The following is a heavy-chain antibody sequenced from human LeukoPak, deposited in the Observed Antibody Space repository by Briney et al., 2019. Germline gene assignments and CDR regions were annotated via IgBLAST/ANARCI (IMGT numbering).Heavy chain of an antibody. D-gene: IGHD3-22*01. CDR3: ARGPPNYLESSGYFYL. J-gene: IGHJ4*02. Sequence: GGSLRLSCAAPGFTFSNYEMNWVRQAPGRGLEWLSYISSSGGAIYYADSVKGRFTISRDNVKNSVYLQMKRLRAEDTAVYYCARGPPNYLESSGYFYLWGQGTLVTVSS. CDR2: ISSSGGAI. CDR1: GFTFSNYE. V-gene: IGHV3-48*03.